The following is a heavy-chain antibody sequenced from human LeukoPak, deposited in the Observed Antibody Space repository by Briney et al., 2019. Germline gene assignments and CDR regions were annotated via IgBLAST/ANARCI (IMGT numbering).Heavy chain of an antibody. V-gene: IGHV1-69*05. Sequence: SVKVSCKASGGTFSSYAISWVRQAPGQGLEWMGGIIPIFGTTNYAQKFQGRVTITTDESTSTAYMELSSLRSEDTAVYYCASARYCTNGVCYTYYYMDVWGKGTTVTVSS. CDR1: GGTFSSYA. J-gene: IGHJ6*03. CDR3: ASARYCTNGVCYTYYYMDV. CDR2: IIPIFGTT. D-gene: IGHD2-8*01.